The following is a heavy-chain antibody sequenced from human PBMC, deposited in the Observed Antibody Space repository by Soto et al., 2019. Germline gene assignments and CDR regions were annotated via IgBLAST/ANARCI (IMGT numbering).Heavy chain of an antibody. V-gene: IGHV3-30-3*01. CDR2: ISYDGSNK. J-gene: IGHJ4*02. D-gene: IGHD6-13*01. Sequence: GGSLRLSCAAPGFTFSSYAMHWVRQAPGKGLEWVAVISYDGSNKYYADSVKGRFTISRDNSKNTLYLQMNSLRAEDTAVYYCARENSSWYDYWGQGTLVTVSS. CDR3: ARENSSWYDY. CDR1: GFTFSSYA.